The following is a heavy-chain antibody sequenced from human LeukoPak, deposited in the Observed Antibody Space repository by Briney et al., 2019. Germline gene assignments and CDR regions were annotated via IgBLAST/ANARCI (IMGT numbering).Heavy chain of an antibody. Sequence: GASVKVSCKASGYTFTGYYMHWVRQAPGQGLEWMGWINPNSGGTNYAQKFQGRVTMTRDTSISTAYMELSRLRSDDTAVYYCARDYDILTGYSYFDYWGQGTLVTVSS. CDR1: GYTFTGYY. D-gene: IGHD3-9*01. CDR2: INPNSGGT. CDR3: ARDYDILTGYSYFDY. J-gene: IGHJ4*02. V-gene: IGHV1-2*02.